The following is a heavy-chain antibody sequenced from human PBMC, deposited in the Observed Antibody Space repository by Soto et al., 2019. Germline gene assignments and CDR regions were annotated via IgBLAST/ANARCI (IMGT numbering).Heavy chain of an antibody. D-gene: IGHD6-13*01. CDR3: AKYRRTEAEGFTLDY. V-gene: IGHV4-59*01. CDR2: IYYTGSP. Sequence: PSETLSLTCAVYGGSFSGYYWSWIRQPPGKRLEWIGYIYYTGSPTYNPSLESRVTMSVDTSKNQFSLKLNSVNAADTAVYYCAKYRRTEAEGFTLDYWGRGTLVTVSS. CDR1: GGSFSGYY. J-gene: IGHJ4*02.